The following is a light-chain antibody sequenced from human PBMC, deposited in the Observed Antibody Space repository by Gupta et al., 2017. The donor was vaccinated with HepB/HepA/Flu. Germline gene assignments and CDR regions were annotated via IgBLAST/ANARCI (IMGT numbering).Light chain of an antibody. CDR3: QQSYSTPHRS. CDR1: QSISSY. CDR2: AAS. J-gene: IGKJ2*04. Sequence: DIQMTQSPSSLSASVGDRVTITCRASQSISSYLNWYQQKPGKAPKLLIYAASSLQSGVPSRFSGSGSGTDFTLTISSLQPEDFATYYCQQSYSTPHRSFGQGTKLEIK. V-gene: IGKV1-39*01.